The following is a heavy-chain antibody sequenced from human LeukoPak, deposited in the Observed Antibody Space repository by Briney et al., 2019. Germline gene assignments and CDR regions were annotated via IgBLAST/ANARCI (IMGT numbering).Heavy chain of an antibody. D-gene: IGHD6-19*01. V-gene: IGHV3-23*01. CDR2: ISGSGGDT. J-gene: IGHJ4*02. CDR3: AKTTAGYSSGRYPGWPIDY. Sequence: GGSRRLSCAASGFTFRSNAIYWVRQAPGKGLEWVSGISGSGGDTYFADSVKGRFTISRDHSKNTVFLQMDSLRVEDTAVYYCAKTTAGYSSGRYPGWPIDYWGQGTLVTVSS. CDR1: GFTFRSNA.